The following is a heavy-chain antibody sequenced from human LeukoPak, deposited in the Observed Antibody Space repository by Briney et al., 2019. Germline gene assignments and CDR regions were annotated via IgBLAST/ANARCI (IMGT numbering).Heavy chain of an antibody. D-gene: IGHD3-22*01. CDR3: AKDLYYYDSSGYPRGAFDI. V-gene: IGHV3-30*18. J-gene: IGHJ3*02. CDR2: ISYDGSNK. Sequence: SGGSLRLSCAASGFTFSSYGMHWVRQAPGKGLEWVAVISYDGSNKYYADSVKGRFTISRDNSKNTLYLQMNSLRAEDTAVYYCAKDLYYYDSSGYPRGAFDIWGQGTMVTVSS. CDR1: GFTFSSYG.